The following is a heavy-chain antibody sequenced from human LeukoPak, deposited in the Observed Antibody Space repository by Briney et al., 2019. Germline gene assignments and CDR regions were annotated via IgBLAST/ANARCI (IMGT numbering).Heavy chain of an antibody. CDR3: ARAGNPYYDILTGPLPDY. CDR2: INTNTGNP. Sequence: ASAKVSCKASGYTFTSYAMNWVRQAPGQGLEWMGWINTNTGNPTYAQGFTGRFVFSLDTSVSTAYLQISSLKAEDTAVYYCARAGNPYYDILTGPLPDYWGQGTLVTVSS. D-gene: IGHD3-9*01. CDR1: GYTFTSYA. V-gene: IGHV7-4-1*02. J-gene: IGHJ4*02.